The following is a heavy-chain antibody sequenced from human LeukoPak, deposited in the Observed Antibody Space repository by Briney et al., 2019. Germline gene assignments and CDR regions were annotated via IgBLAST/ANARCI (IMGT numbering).Heavy chain of an antibody. Sequence: PGRSLRLSCAASGFTFDDYAMHWVRQAPGKGLEWVSGISWNSGSIGYADSVKGRFTISRDNSKNTLYLQMNSLRAEDTAVYYCPKNSKDTAMVDFDYWGQGTLVTVSS. D-gene: IGHD5-18*01. CDR3: PKNSKDTAMVDFDY. V-gene: IGHV3-9*01. J-gene: IGHJ4*02. CDR2: ISWNSGSI. CDR1: GFTFDDYA.